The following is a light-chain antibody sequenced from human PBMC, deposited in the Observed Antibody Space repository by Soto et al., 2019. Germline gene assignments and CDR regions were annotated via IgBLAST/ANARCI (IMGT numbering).Light chain of an antibody. CDR3: HQYDSSPLT. CDR2: GAS. Sequence: EIVLTQSPGTLSLPPGERATLSCRASQSVSSNYLAWYQQKPGQAPRLLIYGASSRATGIPDRFSGSGSGTDFTLTISRLESEDFAVYYCHQYDSSPLTFGGGTKVEIK. V-gene: IGKV3-20*01. CDR1: QSVSSNY. J-gene: IGKJ4*01.